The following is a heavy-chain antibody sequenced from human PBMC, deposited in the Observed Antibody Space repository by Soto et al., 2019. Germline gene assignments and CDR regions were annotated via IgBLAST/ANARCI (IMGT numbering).Heavy chain of an antibody. CDR1: DGSFSGYY. CDR3: ARTGGMDV. Sequence: QVQLQQWGAGLLKPSETLSLTCAVYDGSFSGYYWSWLRQTPGKGLEWIGEINYSGSTKYNPSLESRRTISEDTSKNPFSLRLSSVTAADTAVYYCARTGGMDVWSQGATVTVSS. J-gene: IGHJ6*02. V-gene: IGHV4-34*01. CDR2: INYSGST.